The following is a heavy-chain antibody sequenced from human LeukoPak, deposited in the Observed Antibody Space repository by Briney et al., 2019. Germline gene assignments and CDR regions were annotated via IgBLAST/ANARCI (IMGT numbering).Heavy chain of an antibody. D-gene: IGHD1-26*01. CDR3: ARDRRNTGSFFDY. Sequence: GGSLRLSCAASGFTFSSYAMSWVRQAPGKGLEWVSAISGSGGSTYYADSVKGRFTISRDNARNSLYLQMNSLSTEDTAVYYCARDRRNTGSFFDYWGQGTLVTVSS. J-gene: IGHJ4*02. CDR2: ISGSGGST. V-gene: IGHV3-23*01. CDR1: GFTFSSYA.